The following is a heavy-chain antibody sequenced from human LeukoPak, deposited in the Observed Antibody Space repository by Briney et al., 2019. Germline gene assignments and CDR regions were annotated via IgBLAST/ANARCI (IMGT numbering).Heavy chain of an antibody. CDR3: ARAQDYYDSSGYYRTTFDY. CDR1: GGSISSYY. CDR2: NYYSGST. V-gene: IGHV4-59*01. Sequence: PSETLSLTCTVSGGSISSYYWSWIRQPPGKGLEWIGYNYYSGSTNYNPSLKSRVTISVDTSKNQFSLKLSSVTAADTAVYYCARAQDYYDSSGYYRTTFDYWGQGTLVTVSS. D-gene: IGHD3-22*01. J-gene: IGHJ4*02.